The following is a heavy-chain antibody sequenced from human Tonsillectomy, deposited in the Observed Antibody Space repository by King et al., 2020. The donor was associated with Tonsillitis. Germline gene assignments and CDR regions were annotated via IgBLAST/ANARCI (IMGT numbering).Heavy chain of an antibody. D-gene: IGHD6-19*01. CDR1: GGSISSTNYY. CDR3: ARQMFQWLETSPFDQ. CDR2: ISYSGST. V-gene: IGHV4-39*07. Sequence: QLQESGPGLVKPSETLSLTCTVSGGSISSTNYYWGWIRQPPGKGLEWTVSISYSGSTYYNPSLKSRITISVDTSKNQFSLKLNSVTAADTAVYYCARQMFQWLETSPFDQWGQGTLVTVSS. J-gene: IGHJ4*02.